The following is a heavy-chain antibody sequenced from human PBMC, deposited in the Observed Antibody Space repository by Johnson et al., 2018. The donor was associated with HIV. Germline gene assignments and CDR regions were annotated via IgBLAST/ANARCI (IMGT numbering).Heavy chain of an antibody. CDR3: AREDGSGWSTRGDDAFDI. D-gene: IGHD6-19*01. CDR2: IWFDGSNE. V-gene: IGHV3-33*01. CDR1: GFTFSKYG. Sequence: QVQLVESGGGVVQPGGSLRLSCAASGFTFSKYGMHWVRQAPGKGLEWVAVIWFDGSNENYTDSVKGRFTISRDNAKNALYLQMNSRRAEDTAVYYCAREDGSGWSTRGDDAFDIWGQGTMVTVSA. J-gene: IGHJ3*02.